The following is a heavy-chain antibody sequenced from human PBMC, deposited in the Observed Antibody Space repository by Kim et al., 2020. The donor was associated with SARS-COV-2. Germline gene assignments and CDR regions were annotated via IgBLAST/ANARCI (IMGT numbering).Heavy chain of an antibody. CDR1: GYSFTSYW. D-gene: IGHD3-10*01. Sequence: GESLKISCKGSGYSFTSYWISWVRQMPGKGLEWMGRIDPSDSYTNYSPSFQGHVTISADKSISTAYLQWSSLKASDTAMYYCARQLSNYYGSGSIDYWGQGTLVTVSS. CDR2: IDPSDSYT. J-gene: IGHJ4*02. CDR3: ARQLSNYYGSGSIDY. V-gene: IGHV5-10-1*01.